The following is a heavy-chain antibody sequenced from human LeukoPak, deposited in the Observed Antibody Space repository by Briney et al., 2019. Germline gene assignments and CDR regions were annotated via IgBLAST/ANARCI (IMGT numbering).Heavy chain of an antibody. CDR2: LWTDGHTK. Sequence: PGGSLRLSCAASGFTFSNHGMHWVRQAPGKGLEGVAVLWTDGHTKFYVDSVKGRFTISRDDSKSLLFLQMNSLRVEDTAVYYCARSVYRDYNWIDPWGQGTLVTVSS. CDR3: ARSVYRDYNWIDP. D-gene: IGHD4-17*01. V-gene: IGHV3-33*01. J-gene: IGHJ5*02. CDR1: GFTFSNHG.